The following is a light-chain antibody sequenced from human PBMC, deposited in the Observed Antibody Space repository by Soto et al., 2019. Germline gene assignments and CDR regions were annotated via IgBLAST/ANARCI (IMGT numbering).Light chain of an antibody. CDR1: SSNIGSNT. CDR2: SNN. Sequence: QSVLTLTQPPSASGTPVQRVTISCSGSSSNIGSNTVSWYQHLPRTAPKLLIYSNNQRPSGVPDRFSGSKSGTSASLAISGLQSEDEADYYCAAWDDTLNGLYVFGTGTKVTVL. CDR3: AAWDDTLNGLYV. V-gene: IGLV1-44*01. J-gene: IGLJ1*01.